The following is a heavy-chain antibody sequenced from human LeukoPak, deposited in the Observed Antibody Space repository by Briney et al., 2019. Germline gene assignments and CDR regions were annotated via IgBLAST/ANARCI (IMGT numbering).Heavy chain of an antibody. CDR3: ARSTVVPASDAFDI. CDR2: INHSGST. V-gene: IGHV4-34*01. J-gene: IGHJ3*02. Sequence: PSETLSLTCAVYGGSFSGYYWSWIRQPPGKGLEWIGEINHSGSTNYNPSLKSQVTISVDTSKNQFSLKLSSVTAADTAVYYCARSTVVPASDAFDIWGQGTMVTVSS. CDR1: GGSFSGYY. D-gene: IGHD2-2*01.